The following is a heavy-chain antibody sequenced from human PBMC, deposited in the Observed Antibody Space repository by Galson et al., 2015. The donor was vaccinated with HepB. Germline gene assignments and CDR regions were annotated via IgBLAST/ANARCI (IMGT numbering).Heavy chain of an antibody. D-gene: IGHD6-19*01. V-gene: IGHV3-49*04. CDR2: IRSKAYGGTT. J-gene: IGHJ4*02. Sequence: SLRLSCAASGFTFGDYAMSWVRQAPGKGLEWVGFIRSKAYGGTTEYAASVKGRFTISRDDSKSIAYLQMNSLKTEDTAVYYCTKDRPGQWLRVDTTNSWGQGTLVTVSS. CDR3: TKDRPGQWLRVDTTNS. CDR1: GFTFGDYA.